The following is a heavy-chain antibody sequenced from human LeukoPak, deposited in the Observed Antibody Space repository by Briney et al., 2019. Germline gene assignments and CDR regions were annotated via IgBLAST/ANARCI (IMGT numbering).Heavy chain of an antibody. CDR2: IWFDGSNK. D-gene: IGHD2-2*01. CDR3: AIEILVPAAIGARGFDY. Sequence: GGSLRLSCSASGFIFNSYSMHWVRQAPGEGLEWVAVIWFDGSNKLYADSVKGRFTISRDNSKNTLSLQMNSLRAEDTAVYYCAIEILVPAAIGARGFDYWGQGTLVTVSS. J-gene: IGHJ4*02. V-gene: IGHV3-33*01. CDR1: GFIFNSYS.